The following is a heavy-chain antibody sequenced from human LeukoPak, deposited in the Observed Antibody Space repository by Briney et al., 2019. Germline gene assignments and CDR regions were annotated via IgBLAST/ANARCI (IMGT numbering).Heavy chain of an antibody. CDR1: GYTFTAQY. CDR2: IIPIFGTA. Sequence: SVKVSCKASGYTFTAQYMHWVRQAPGQGLEWMGRIIPIFGTANYAQKFQGRVTITTDESTSTAYMELSSLRSEDTAVYYCARGGGINCSGGSCYVDYWGQGTLVTVSS. J-gene: IGHJ4*02. CDR3: ARGGGINCSGGSCYVDY. V-gene: IGHV1-69*05. D-gene: IGHD2-15*01.